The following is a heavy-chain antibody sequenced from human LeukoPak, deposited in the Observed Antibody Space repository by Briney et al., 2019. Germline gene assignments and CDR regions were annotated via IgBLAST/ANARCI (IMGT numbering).Heavy chain of an antibody. Sequence: PGGSLRLSCAASGFTFSSYAMSWVRQAPGKGLEWVSAISGSGGSTYYADSVKGRFTISRDNSKNTLYLQMSSLRAEDTAVYYCAKIPRYCSSTSCFDYWGQGTLVTVSS. V-gene: IGHV3-23*01. CDR3: AKIPRYCSSTSCFDY. CDR1: GFTFSSYA. J-gene: IGHJ4*02. D-gene: IGHD2-2*01. CDR2: ISGSGGST.